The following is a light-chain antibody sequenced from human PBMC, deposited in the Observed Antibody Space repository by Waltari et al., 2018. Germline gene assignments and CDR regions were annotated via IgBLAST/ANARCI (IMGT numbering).Light chain of an antibody. V-gene: IGKV1-39*01. CDR3: QQSYTIPWT. J-gene: IGKJ1*01. CDR1: HTIRSY. Sequence: DIHMTQSPSSLSASVGDRVTITCRASHTIRSYLNWYQQKVGEAPKLLIYAASTLQGGVPSRFSGGGSETDFTLTISSVQPEDFATYICQQSYTIPWTFGQGTKVDVK. CDR2: AAS.